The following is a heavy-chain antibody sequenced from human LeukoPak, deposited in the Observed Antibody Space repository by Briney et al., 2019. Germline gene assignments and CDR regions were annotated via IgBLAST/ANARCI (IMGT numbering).Heavy chain of an antibody. CDR1: GFIFRDHA. CDR2: IKQDGSEK. J-gene: IGHJ6*02. Sequence: GGSLRLSCTASGFIFRDHAMSWFRQAPGKGLEWVANIKQDGSEKYYVDSVKGRFTISRDNAKNSLYLQMNSLRAEDTAVYYCARDSWVPGYCSSTSCQYYYYGMDVWGQGTTVTVSS. V-gene: IGHV3-7*01. CDR3: ARDSWVPGYCSSTSCQYYYYGMDV. D-gene: IGHD2-2*03.